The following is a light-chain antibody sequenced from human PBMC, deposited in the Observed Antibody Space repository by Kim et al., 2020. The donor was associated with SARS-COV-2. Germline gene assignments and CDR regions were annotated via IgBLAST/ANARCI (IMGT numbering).Light chain of an antibody. Sequence: GQSVTTSCTGTSSDIGGYNFVAWYQPHPGKAPKVMIYEVNKRPSGVPDRFSGSKSGNTASLTVSGLQAEDEADYYCSSYAGRQNLVFGGGTQLTVL. J-gene: IGLJ2*01. V-gene: IGLV2-8*01. CDR1: SSDIGGYNF. CDR2: EVN. CDR3: SSYAGRQNLV.